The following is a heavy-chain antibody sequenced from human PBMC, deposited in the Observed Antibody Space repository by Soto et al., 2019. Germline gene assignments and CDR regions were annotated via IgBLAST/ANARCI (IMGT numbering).Heavy chain of an antibody. CDR3: ARAPTHVVVVAAKYSWFDP. D-gene: IGHD2-15*01. CDR1: GGTFSSYT. Sequence: QVQLVQSGAEVKKPGSSVKVSCKASGGTFSSYTISWVRQAPGQGLEWMGRIIPILGIANYAQKFQGRVTITADKSTSTAYMELSSLRSEDTAVYYCARAPTHVVVVAAKYSWFDPWGQGTLVTVSS. CDR2: IIPILGIA. J-gene: IGHJ5*02. V-gene: IGHV1-69*02.